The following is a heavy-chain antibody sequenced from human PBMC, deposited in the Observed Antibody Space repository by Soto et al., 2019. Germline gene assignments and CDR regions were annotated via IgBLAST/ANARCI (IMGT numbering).Heavy chain of an antibody. Sequence: EVRLVESGGGLVRPGGSLRLSCAASGFTFSSYWMHWVLQAPGKGLVWVSRMNEDGGTTDYADSVKGRFTTSRDNAKNTLYLQMNSLRVEDTEVYYCASDLSGRADVWGQGTTVTVSS. CDR2: MNEDGGTT. V-gene: IGHV3-74*02. CDR3: ASDLSGRADV. D-gene: IGHD3-10*01. CDR1: GFTFSSYW. J-gene: IGHJ6*02.